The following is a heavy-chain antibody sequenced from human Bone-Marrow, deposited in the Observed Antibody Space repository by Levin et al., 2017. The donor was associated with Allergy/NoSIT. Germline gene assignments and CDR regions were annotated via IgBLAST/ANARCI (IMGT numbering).Heavy chain of an antibody. V-gene: IGHV3-21*01. CDR1: GFTFSDYS. D-gene: IGHD2/OR15-2a*01. CDR2: ISGDSSDL. J-gene: IGHJ3*01. CDR3: VRGIIGDVRVAHKEASDV. Sequence: ASVKVSCIVSGFTFSDYSIYWVRQAPGKGLEWISSISGDSSDLYYADSVKGRFTISRDNAKNSLNLQVSSLRAEDTAVYHCVRGIIGDVRVAHKEASDVWGQGTMVTVSS.